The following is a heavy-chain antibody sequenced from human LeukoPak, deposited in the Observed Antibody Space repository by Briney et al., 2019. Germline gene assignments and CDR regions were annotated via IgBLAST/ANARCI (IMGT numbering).Heavy chain of an antibody. CDR3: ARAPGTTLHYGGLDV. J-gene: IGHJ6*02. D-gene: IGHD4-17*01. CDR1: GFTFSSYA. CDR2: ISGSGGST. V-gene: IGHV3-23*01. Sequence: GRSLRLSCAASGFTFSSYAMSWVRQAPGKGLEWVSAISGSGGSTYYADSVKGRFTISRDDSKNTLFLQMSYLRAEDTAVYYCARAPGTTLHYGGLDVWGQGTTVTISS.